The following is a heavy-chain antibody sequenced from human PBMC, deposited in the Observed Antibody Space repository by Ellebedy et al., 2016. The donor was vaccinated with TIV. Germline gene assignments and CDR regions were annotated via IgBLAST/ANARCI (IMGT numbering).Heavy chain of an antibody. CDR2: IKQDGSEK. J-gene: IGHJ4*02. CDR1: GFTFSTYP. D-gene: IGHD2-21*02. V-gene: IGHV3-7*01. Sequence: GGSLRLSXAASGFTFSTYPMHWVRQAPGKGLEWVANIKQDGSEKYYVDSVKGRFTISRDNAKNSLYLQMNSLRAEDTAVYYCARALGGGDCYWGQGTLVTVSS. CDR3: ARALGGGDCY.